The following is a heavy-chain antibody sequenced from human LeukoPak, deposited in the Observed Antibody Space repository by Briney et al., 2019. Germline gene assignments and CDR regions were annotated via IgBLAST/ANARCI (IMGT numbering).Heavy chain of an antibody. CDR1: GYTFTGYY. D-gene: IGHD6-13*01. J-gene: IGHJ5*02. CDR2: INPNSGGT. Sequence: ASVKVSYKASGYTFTGYYMHWVRQAPGQGLEWMGWINPNSGGTNYAQKFQGRVTMTRDTSISTAYMELSRLRSDDTAVYYCARAYSSRTSPYNWFDPWGQGTLVTVSS. V-gene: IGHV1-2*02. CDR3: ARAYSSRTSPYNWFDP.